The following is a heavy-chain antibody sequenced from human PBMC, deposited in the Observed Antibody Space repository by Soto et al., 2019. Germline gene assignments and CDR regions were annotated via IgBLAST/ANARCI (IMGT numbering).Heavy chain of an antibody. Sequence: GGSLRLSCAASGFTFSSYAMSWVRQAPGKGLEWVSAISGSGGSTYYADSVKGRFTISRDNSKNTLYLQMNSLRAEDTAVYYCAKPLYYDILTGYYLDWGQGTLVTVSS. D-gene: IGHD3-9*01. CDR2: ISGSGGST. J-gene: IGHJ4*02. CDR3: AKPLYYDILTGYYLD. CDR1: GFTFSSYA. V-gene: IGHV3-23*01.